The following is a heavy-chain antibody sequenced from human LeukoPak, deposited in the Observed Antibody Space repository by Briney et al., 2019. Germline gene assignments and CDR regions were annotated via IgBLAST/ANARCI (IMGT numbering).Heavy chain of an antibody. D-gene: IGHD1-1*01. V-gene: IGHV3-48*01. J-gene: IGHJ3*02. CDR3: ARGIQLTLAAHAFDI. Sequence: PGGSLRLSCAASEFTFSSYSMNWVRQAPGKGLEWVSYITNSGNSKSYADSVKGRFTISRDNTKNSLYLQMNNLRAEDTAVYYCARGIQLTLAAHAFDIWGPGTMVTVSS. CDR2: ITNSGNSK. CDR1: EFTFSSYS.